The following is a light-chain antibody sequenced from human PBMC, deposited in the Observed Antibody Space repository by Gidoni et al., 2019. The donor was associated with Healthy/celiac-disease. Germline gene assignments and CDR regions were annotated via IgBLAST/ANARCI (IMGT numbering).Light chain of an antibody. Sequence: EIVMTQSPATLSVSPGERATLSCRASQSVSSNVAWYQQKPGQAPRLLIAARFSGSGSGTEFTLTISSLQSEDFAVYYCQKYNNWPRTFGQGTRLEIK. CDR1: QSVSSN. V-gene: IGKV3-15*01. CDR3: QKYNNWPRT. J-gene: IGKJ5*01.